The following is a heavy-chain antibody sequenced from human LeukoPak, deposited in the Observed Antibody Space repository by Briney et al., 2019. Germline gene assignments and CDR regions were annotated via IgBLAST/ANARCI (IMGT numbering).Heavy chain of an antibody. CDR2: IYHSGST. J-gene: IGHJ5*02. CDR3: ARRAPGTSGTTGWFDP. Sequence: SETLSLTCAVSGYSISSGYYWAWIRQPPGKGLEWIGSIYHSGSTYCNPSLKSRVTISVDTSKNQFSLRLSSVTAADTDVYYCARRAPGTSGTTGWFDPWGQGTLVTVSS. D-gene: IGHD1-1*01. V-gene: IGHV4-38-2*01. CDR1: GYSISSGYY.